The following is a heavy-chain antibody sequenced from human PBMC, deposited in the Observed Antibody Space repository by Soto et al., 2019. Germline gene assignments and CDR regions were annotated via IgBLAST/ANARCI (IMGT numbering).Heavy chain of an antibody. V-gene: IGHV5-10-1*01. Sequence: PGESLKISCKGSGCSFTSYWISWVRQMPGKGLEWMGRIDPSDSYTNYSPSFQGHVTISADKSISTAYLQWSSLKASDTAMYYCARLRSRYSSSSGWFDPWGQGTLVTVSS. CDR2: IDPSDSYT. CDR1: GCSFTSYW. CDR3: ARLRSRYSSSSGWFDP. D-gene: IGHD6-6*01. J-gene: IGHJ5*02.